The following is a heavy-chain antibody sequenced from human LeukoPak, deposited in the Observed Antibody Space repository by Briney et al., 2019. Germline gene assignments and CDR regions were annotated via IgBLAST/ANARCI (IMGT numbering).Heavy chain of an antibody. J-gene: IGHJ4*02. CDR2: IYNGGST. Sequence: PSQTLSLTCTVSGGSISSSSYYWSWIRQPAGQGLEWIGRIYNGGSTSYNPSLKSRVSISVDTSKKQFSLKLSSVTAADTAVYYCANTVPKYCSSTSCYDYWGQGTLVTVSS. CDR3: ANTVPKYCSSTSCYDY. CDR1: GGSISSSSYY. V-gene: IGHV4-61*02. D-gene: IGHD2-2*01.